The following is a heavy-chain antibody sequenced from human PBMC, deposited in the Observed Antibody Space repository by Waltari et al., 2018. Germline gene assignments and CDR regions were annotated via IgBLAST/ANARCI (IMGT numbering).Heavy chain of an antibody. V-gene: IGHV3-23*04. D-gene: IGHD2-21*01. Sequence: VQLVESGGGLVQPGGSLRLSCTASGFTLSEFAMTWVRQAPGKGLEWVSTVDTSGATYYAESVKGRFSISRDTSRNILYLEMSSLRTDDTALYFCAKDRWGGANYFDYWGQGTLATVSS. CDR3: AKDRWGGANYFDY. CDR2: VDTSGAT. J-gene: IGHJ4*02. CDR1: GFTLSEFA.